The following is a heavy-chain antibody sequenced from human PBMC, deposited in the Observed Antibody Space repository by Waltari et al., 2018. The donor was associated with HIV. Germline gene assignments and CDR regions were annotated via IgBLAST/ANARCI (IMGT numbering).Heavy chain of an antibody. V-gene: IGHV1-18*01. CDR2: ISKYNANT. D-gene: IGHD1-26*01. J-gene: IGHJ4*02. CDR1: GYTFISYG. Sequence: QVHLVQSGAEMKKPGASVKVSCKASGYTFISYGISWVRQAPGHGLEWMGWISKYNANTNYARSRQGRVTMTTDTATTTAYMELRSLTSDDTAVYYCARDGLRYSGTFYSDYWGQGTLVTVSS. CDR3: ARDGLRYSGTFYSDY.